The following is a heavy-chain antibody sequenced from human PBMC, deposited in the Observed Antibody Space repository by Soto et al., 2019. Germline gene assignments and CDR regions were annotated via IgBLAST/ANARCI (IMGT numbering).Heavy chain of an antibody. CDR3: ARNTYSGYDQNWFDP. D-gene: IGHD5-12*01. Sequence: SVKVSCKASGGTFSSYAISWVRQAPGQGLEWMGGIIPIFGTANYAQKFQGRVTITADESTSTAYMELSSLRSEDTAVYYCARNTYSGYDQNWFDPWGQGTLVTVSS. CDR1: GGTFSSYA. J-gene: IGHJ5*02. CDR2: IIPIFGTA. V-gene: IGHV1-69*13.